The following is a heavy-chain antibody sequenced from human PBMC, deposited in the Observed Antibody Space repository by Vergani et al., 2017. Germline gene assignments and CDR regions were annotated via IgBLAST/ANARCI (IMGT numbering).Heavy chain of an antibody. Sequence: QVQLVQSGAEVKKPGSSVKVSCKASGGTFSSYAISWVRQAPGQGLEWMGRIIPIFGTANYAQKFQGRVTITADESTSTAYMELSSLRSEDTAVYYCAGVPAAIIGETPGEVHYYYYGMDVWGQGTTVTVSS. CDR2: IIPIFGTA. D-gene: IGHD2-2*01. V-gene: IGHV1-69*18. J-gene: IGHJ6*02. CDR3: AGVPAAIIGETPGEVHYYYYGMDV. CDR1: GGTFSSYA.